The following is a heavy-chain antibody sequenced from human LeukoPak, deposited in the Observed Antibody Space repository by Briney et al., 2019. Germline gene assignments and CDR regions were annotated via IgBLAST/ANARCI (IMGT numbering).Heavy chain of an antibody. J-gene: IGHJ4*02. V-gene: IGHV3-23*01. Sequence: GGSLRLSCAASGFTFSSYAMSWVRQAPGKGLEWVSAISGSGGSTYYADSVKGRFTISRDNSKNTLYLQMNSLRAEDTAVYYCAKDQRGYYYDSSGYPYWGQGTLVTVSS. D-gene: IGHD3-22*01. CDR3: AKDQRGYYYDSSGYPY. CDR2: ISGSGGST. CDR1: GFTFSSYA.